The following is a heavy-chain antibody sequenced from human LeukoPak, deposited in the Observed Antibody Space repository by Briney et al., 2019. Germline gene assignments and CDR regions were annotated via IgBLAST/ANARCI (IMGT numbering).Heavy chain of an antibody. D-gene: IGHD3-10*01. J-gene: IGHJ4*02. V-gene: IGHV3-74*01. CDR1: GFTFSSYW. CDR3: ARDPGSVYYYGSGSYYNVPVFDY. Sequence: GGSLRLSCAAPGFTFSSYWMHWVRQAPGKGLVWVSRINSDGSSTSYADSVKGRFTISRDNAKNTLYLQMNSLRAEDTAVYYCARDPGSVYYYGSGSYYNVPVFDYWGQGTLVTVSS. CDR2: INSDGSST.